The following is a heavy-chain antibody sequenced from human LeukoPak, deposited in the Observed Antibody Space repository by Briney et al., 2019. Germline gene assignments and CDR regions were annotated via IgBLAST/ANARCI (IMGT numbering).Heavy chain of an antibody. D-gene: IGHD1-1*01. CDR2: IYTSGST. Sequence: SQTLSLTCTVSGGSISSGSYYWSWIRQPAGMGLEWIGRIYTSGSTNYNPSLKSRVTISVDTSKNQFSLKLSSVTAADTAVYYCARTGTTVQDIWGQGTMVTVSS. J-gene: IGHJ3*02. CDR3: ARTGTTVQDI. V-gene: IGHV4-61*02. CDR1: GGSISSGSYY.